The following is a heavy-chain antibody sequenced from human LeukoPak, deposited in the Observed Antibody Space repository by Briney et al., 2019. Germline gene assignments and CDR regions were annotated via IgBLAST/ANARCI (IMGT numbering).Heavy chain of an antibody. CDR1: GGSFSGYY. D-gene: IGHD3-10*01. CDR2: INHGGST. J-gene: IGHJ5*02. Sequence: SETLSLTCAVYGGSFSGYYWSWIRQPPGKGLEWIGEINHGGSTNYNPSLKSRVTISVDTSKNQFSLKLSSVTAADTAVYYCARGGEEFGELLDNWFDPWGQGTLVTVSS. CDR3: ARGGEEFGELLDNWFDP. V-gene: IGHV4-34*01.